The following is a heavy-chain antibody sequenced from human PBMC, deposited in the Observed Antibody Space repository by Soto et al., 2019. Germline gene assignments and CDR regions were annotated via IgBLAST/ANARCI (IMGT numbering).Heavy chain of an antibody. CDR3: ARWEQPLFDY. Sequence: QVKLVESGGGVVQPGRSLRLSCAASGFNVSAYTMHWVRQAPGKGLEWVAVISSDGNHKYYTDSVKGRFTISRDTSTNTLYLQMNSLRADDTAVYYCARWEQPLFDYWGQGTLVTVSS. CDR2: ISSDGNHK. V-gene: IGHV3-30-3*01. D-gene: IGHD1-26*01. CDR1: GFNVSAYT. J-gene: IGHJ4*02.